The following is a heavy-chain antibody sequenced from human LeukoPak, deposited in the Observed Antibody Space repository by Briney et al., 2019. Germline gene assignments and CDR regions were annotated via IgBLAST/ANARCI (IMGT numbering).Heavy chain of an antibody. J-gene: IGHJ4*02. CDR2: IYSGGST. CDR3: ARGRYDSSAQLNGFDY. Sequence: GGPLRLSCAASGFTVSSNYMSWVRQAPGKGLEWVSVIYSGGSTYYADSVKGRFTISRDNSKNTLYLQMNSLRAEDTAVYYCARGRYDSSAQLNGFDYWGQGTLVTVSS. D-gene: IGHD3-22*01. V-gene: IGHV3-53*01. CDR1: GFTVSSNY.